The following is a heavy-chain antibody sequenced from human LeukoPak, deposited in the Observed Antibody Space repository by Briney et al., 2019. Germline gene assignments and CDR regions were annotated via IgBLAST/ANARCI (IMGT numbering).Heavy chain of an antibody. V-gene: IGHV3-23*01. CDR1: GLTFTYFA. J-gene: IGHJ4*02. Sequence: GGSLRLSCAASGLTFTYFAFSWVRQAPGKGLEWVSTISSSGDSTYYADSVKGRLTISRDNAKNTLYLQMNSLRAEDTAVYYCARGGYHAYYLDYWGQGSLVTVSS. D-gene: IGHD5-18*01. CDR3: ARGGYHAYYLDY. CDR2: ISSSGDST.